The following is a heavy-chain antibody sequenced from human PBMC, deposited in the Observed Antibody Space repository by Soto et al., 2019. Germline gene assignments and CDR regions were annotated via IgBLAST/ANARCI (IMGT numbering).Heavy chain of an antibody. CDR1: GYTFTSYY. CDR3: ASATSIAIGLRN. J-gene: IGHJ4*02. CDR2: INPSGGST. V-gene: IGHV1-46*01. D-gene: IGHD6-6*01. Sequence: ASVKVSCKASGYTFTSYYMHWVRQAPGQGLEWMGIINPSGGSTSYAQKFQGRVTMTRDTSTSTVYMELSSLRSEDMAVYYCASATSIAIGLRNWGQGTLVTVSS.